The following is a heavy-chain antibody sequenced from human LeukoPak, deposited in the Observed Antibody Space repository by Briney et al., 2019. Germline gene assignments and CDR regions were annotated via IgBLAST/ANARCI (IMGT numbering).Heavy chain of an antibody. D-gene: IGHD4-17*01. J-gene: IGHJ3*02. CDR3: ARDKDYGLDI. V-gene: IGHV3-48*01. Sequence: GGSLSLSCVASGFTFSDYSMNWVRQTPRKGLEWISDNNGRSRTISYAYSMKGEFTNNNENAKNSLHLLMNSLRRDDPAVYYFARDKDYGLDIWGQGTMVTVCS. CDR1: GFTFSDYS. CDR2: NNGRSRTI.